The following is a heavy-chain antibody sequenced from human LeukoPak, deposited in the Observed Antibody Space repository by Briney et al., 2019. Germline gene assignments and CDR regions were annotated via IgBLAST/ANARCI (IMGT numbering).Heavy chain of an antibody. V-gene: IGHV4-38-2*02. CDR1: GYSISSGYY. D-gene: IGHD3-22*01. Sequence: PSETLSLTCTVSGYSISSGYYWGWIRQPPGKGLEWIGSIYHSGSTYYNPSLKSRVTISVDTSKNQFSLKLSSVTAADTAVYYCARVDIWVGLYYYDSSGKIDYWGQGTLVTVSS. J-gene: IGHJ4*02. CDR3: ARVDIWVGLYYYDSSGKIDY. CDR2: IYHSGST.